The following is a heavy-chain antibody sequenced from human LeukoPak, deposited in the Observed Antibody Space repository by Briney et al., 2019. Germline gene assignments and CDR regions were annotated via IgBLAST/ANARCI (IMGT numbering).Heavy chain of an antibody. V-gene: IGHV3-11*04. CDR1: GFTFSDYY. CDR2: ISSSGSTI. Sequence: KSGGPLRLSCAASGFTFSDYYMSWIRQAPGKGLEWVSYISSSGSTIYYADSVKGRFTISRDNAKNSLYLQMNSLRAEDTAVYYCARGETYYDFWSGYPSYYYYMDVWGKGTTVTVSS. D-gene: IGHD3-3*01. J-gene: IGHJ6*03. CDR3: ARGETYYDFWSGYPSYYYYMDV.